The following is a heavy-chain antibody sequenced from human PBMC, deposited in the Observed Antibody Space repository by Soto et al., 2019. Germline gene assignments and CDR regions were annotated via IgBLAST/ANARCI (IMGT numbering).Heavy chain of an antibody. J-gene: IGHJ4*02. CDR3: AKDPHSSGWYYFDY. Sequence: PAGSLRLSSAASGFAFSSYAMSLVRHAPGKRLEWVSAISGSGGSTYYADSVKGRFTISRDNSKNTLYLQMNSLRAEDTALYYCAKDPHSSGWYYFDYWGQGTLVTVSS. CDR1: GFAFSSYA. D-gene: IGHD6-19*01. V-gene: IGHV3-23*01. CDR2: ISGSGGST.